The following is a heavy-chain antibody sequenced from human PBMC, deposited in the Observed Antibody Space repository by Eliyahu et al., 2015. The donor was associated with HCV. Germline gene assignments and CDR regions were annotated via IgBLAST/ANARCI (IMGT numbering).Heavy chain of an antibody. V-gene: IGHV3-74*03. J-gene: IGHJ4*02. CDR2: IVSDGSST. CDR3: ARDLGTYSTDS. Sequence: EVQLVESGGGIVQPGESLRLSCXASGFTFSTFWMHWVRQVPEKGLVWVSQIVSDGSSTKYADSVKGRFTISRDNTKNTLYLQMNNLRAEDTGLYYCARDLGTYSTDSWGQGTLVTVSS. CDR1: GFTFSTFW. D-gene: IGHD1-26*01.